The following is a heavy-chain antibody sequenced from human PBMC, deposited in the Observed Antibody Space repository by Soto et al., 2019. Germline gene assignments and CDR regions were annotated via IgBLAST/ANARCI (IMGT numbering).Heavy chain of an antibody. J-gene: IGHJ6*02. Sequence: EVQLVESGGGLVKPGGSLRLSCVASGFTFSGYSINWVRQAPGKGLEWVSYISGPSIYIYYADSVKGRFTIPRDNAKSAVYLQMNRLRAEDTGVYYCARGFRNGFNVWGQGTTVSVSS. CDR2: ISGPSIYI. V-gene: IGHV3-21*01. CDR3: ARGFRNGFNV. CDR1: GFTFSGYS. D-gene: IGHD2-8*01.